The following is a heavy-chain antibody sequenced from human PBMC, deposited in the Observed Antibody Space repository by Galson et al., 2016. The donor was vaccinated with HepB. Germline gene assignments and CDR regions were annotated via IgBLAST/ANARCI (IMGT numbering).Heavy chain of an antibody. Sequence: SVKVSCKASGYTFTTYAMHWVRQAPGQRLEWMGWINAGNGNTKYSQKFKGRVTITRDTSESTAYMKLSSLRSEDTAVYYCARDSGSPNWFDPWGQGTLVTVSS. CDR3: ARDSGSPNWFDP. J-gene: IGHJ5*02. D-gene: IGHD1-26*01. CDR1: GYTFTTYA. CDR2: INAGNGNT. V-gene: IGHV1-3*01.